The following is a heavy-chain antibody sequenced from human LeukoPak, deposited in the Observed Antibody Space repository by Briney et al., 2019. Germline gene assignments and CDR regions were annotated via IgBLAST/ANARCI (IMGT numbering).Heavy chain of an antibody. CDR3: ATDVPAVTIFGY. V-gene: IGHV3-74*01. J-gene: IGHJ4*02. Sequence: GGSLRLSCAASGFTFSTYWMHWVRQAPGTGLVWVSLMNSDGSSTNYADSVKGRFTISRDNAKNTLYLQMNSLRAEDTAVYYCATDVPAVTIFGYWGQGTLVTVS. CDR1: GFTFSTYW. CDR2: MNSDGSST. D-gene: IGHD2-2*01.